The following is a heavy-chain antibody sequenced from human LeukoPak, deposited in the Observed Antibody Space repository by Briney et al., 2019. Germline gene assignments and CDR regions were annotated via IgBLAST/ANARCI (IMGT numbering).Heavy chain of an antibody. CDR2: IRYDGTNK. CDR1: GFTFNSYG. J-gene: IGHJ6*03. CDR3: AKDRDYGDYPSAYYYYMDV. V-gene: IGHV3-30*02. Sequence: GGSLRLSCAASGFTFNSYGIHWVRQAPGKGLEWVAFIRYDGTNKWYADSVKGRFTISRDNSKNTLYLQMNSLRVEDTAVYHCAKDRDYGDYPSAYYYYMDVWGKGTTVTVSS. D-gene: IGHD4-17*01.